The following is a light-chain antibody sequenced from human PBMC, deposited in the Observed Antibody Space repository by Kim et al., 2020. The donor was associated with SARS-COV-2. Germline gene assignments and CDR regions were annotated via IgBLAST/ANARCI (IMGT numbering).Light chain of an antibody. CDR2: DTD. CDR3: SLSFQGLWV. CDR1: TGPVTSGLY. Sequence: QAVVTQEPSLTVSPGGTVTLTCGSSTGPVTSGLYGYWFQVRPGQLPRTLIYDTDKRAFRAPDRFSGSLIGGKGALTLSDAQPEDEAEYFCSLSFQGLWVFGGGTQLTVL. J-gene: IGLJ3*02. V-gene: IGLV7-46*01.